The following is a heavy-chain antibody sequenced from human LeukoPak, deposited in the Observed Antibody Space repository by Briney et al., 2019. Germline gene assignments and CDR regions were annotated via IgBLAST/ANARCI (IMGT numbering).Heavy chain of an antibody. CDR1: GFTFSSYA. D-gene: IGHD6-19*01. Sequence: GGSLRLSCAASGFTFSSYAMNWVRQAPGKGLEWLSLIYAGGDVTYYADSVQGRFTISRDNSNNTLYLQMNSLRAEDTALYYCAKDRYSSAIDSWGQEVLVTVSS. V-gene: IGHV3-23*01. CDR2: IYAGGDVT. CDR3: AKDRYSSAIDS. J-gene: IGHJ4*02.